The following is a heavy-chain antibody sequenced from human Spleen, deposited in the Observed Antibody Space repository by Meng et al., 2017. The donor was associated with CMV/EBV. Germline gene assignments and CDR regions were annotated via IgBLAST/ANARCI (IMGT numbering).Heavy chain of an antibody. J-gene: IGHJ5*02. V-gene: IGHV1-69*05. CDR1: GGTLSIYA. CDR2: IIPIFGTA. Sequence: SGGTLSIYAISWVLQAPGQGLEWMGGIIPIFGTANYAQKFQGRVTITTDESTSTAYMELSSLRSEDTAVYYCARDHSGYDYGWFDPWGQGTLVTVSS. CDR3: ARDHSGYDYGWFDP. D-gene: IGHD5-12*01.